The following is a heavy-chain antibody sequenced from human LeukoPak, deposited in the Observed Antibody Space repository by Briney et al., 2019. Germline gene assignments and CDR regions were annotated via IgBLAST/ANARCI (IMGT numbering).Heavy chain of an antibody. CDR2: ISSGSSTI. D-gene: IGHD1-26*01. CDR3: ARSFGGSYPHFDY. CDR1: GFTFSSYS. J-gene: IGHJ4*02. Sequence: GGSLRLSCAASGFTFSSYSMNWVRQAPGKGLEWISYISSGSSTIYYADSVKGRFTISRDNSKNTLYLQMNSLRAEDTAVYYCARSFGGSYPHFDYWGQGALVTVSS. V-gene: IGHV3-48*01.